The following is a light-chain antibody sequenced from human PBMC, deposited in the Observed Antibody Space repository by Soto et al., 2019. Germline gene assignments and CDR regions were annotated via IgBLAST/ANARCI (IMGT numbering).Light chain of an antibody. Sequence: DIQMTQSPSSVSASVGDRVTITCRASQGISSWLAWYQQKPGKAPKLLIFAASSLQSGVPSRFRDSGSGTHFTLTVSSLQPEEFATYYCHQANCFPDTFGQGTKLEIK. V-gene: IGKV1-12*01. CDR1: QGISSW. CDR2: AAS. J-gene: IGKJ2*01. CDR3: HQANCFPDT.